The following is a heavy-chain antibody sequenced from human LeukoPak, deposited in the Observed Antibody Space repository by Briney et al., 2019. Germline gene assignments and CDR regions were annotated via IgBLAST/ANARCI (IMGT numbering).Heavy chain of an antibody. CDR1: GFTFSSYA. J-gene: IGHJ4*02. CDR3: ARGEGYSSGYYLLSDY. CDR2: ISSSSSYI. D-gene: IGHD3-22*01. Sequence: GGSLRLSCAASGFTFSSYAMSWVRQAPGKGLEWVSSISSSSSYIYYADSVKGRFTISRDNAKNSLYLQMNSLRAEDTAVYYCARGEGYSSGYYLLSDYWGQGTLVTVSS. V-gene: IGHV3-21*01.